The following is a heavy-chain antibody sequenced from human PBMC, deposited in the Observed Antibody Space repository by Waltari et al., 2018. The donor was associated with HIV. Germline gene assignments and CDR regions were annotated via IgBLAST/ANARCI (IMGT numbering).Heavy chain of an antibody. CDR1: GGSISSGSYY. J-gene: IGHJ4*02. D-gene: IGHD4-17*01. CDR2: IYTSGST. V-gene: IGHV4-61*02. CDR3: ARGGSYGGYYFDY. Sequence: QVPLQESGPGLVKPSQTLSLTCTVSGGSISSGSYYWSWIRQPAGKGLEWIGRIYTSGSTNYNPSLKSRVTISVDTSKNQFSLKLSSVTAADTAVYYCARGGSYGGYYFDYWGQGTLVTVSS.